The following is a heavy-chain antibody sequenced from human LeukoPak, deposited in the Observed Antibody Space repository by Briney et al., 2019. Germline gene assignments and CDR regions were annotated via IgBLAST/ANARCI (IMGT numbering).Heavy chain of an antibody. D-gene: IGHD4-17*01. J-gene: IGHJ6*02. Sequence: GESLKISCKGSGYSFTSYWITWVRQMPGKGLEWMGRIDPSDSYTNYSPSFQGHVTISADKSISTAYLQWSSLKASDTAMYYCATVTTIYYYYGMDVWGQGTTVTVAS. CDR1: GYSFTSYW. CDR3: ATVTTIYYYYGMDV. V-gene: IGHV5-10-1*01. CDR2: IDPSDSYT.